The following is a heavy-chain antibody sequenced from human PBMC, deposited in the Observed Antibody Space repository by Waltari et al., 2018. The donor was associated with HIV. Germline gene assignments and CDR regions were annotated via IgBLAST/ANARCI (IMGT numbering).Heavy chain of an antibody. V-gene: IGHV1-8*01. J-gene: IGHJ4*02. CDR2: IHPHSHVP. CDR1: INTFDNYV. D-gene: IGHD6-19*01. Sequence: QEELVQSGAEVKKPGASVRISCKTSINTFDNYVIYWLRQAPVQSLQWLGSIHPHSHVPRYSPDLDDRVTITRDPSLNVIYMGISSLTSEDTAVYFCTSGPENGWFVDWGQGTLVSVS. CDR3: TSGPENGWFVD.